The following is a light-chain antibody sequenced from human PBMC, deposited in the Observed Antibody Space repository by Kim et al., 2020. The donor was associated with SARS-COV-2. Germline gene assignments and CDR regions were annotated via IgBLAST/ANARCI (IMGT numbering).Light chain of an antibody. CDR1: QSLVYNDGNTY. V-gene: IGKV2-30*01. CDR2: QVS. Sequence: PASISCRSSQSLVYNDGNTYLSWFQQRPGQSPRRLIYQVSNRDSGVPDRFSGSGSGTDFTLKISRVEAEDVGVYYCMQGTHRPPNTFGQGTKLEIK. J-gene: IGKJ2*01. CDR3: MQGTHRPPNT.